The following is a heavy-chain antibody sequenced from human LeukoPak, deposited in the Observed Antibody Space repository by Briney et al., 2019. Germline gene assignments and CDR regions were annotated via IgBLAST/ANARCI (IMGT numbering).Heavy chain of an antibody. J-gene: IGHJ4*02. CDR2: ISYDGSNK. V-gene: IGHV3-30*18. Sequence: PGGSLRLSCAASGFTFSSYGTHWVRQAPGKGLEWVAVISYDGSNKYYADSVKGRFTISRDNSKNTLYLQMNSLRAEDTAVYYCAKLGPGSSGYYSLDYWGQGTLVTVST. CDR3: AKLGPGSSGYYSLDY. D-gene: IGHD3-22*01. CDR1: GFTFSSYG.